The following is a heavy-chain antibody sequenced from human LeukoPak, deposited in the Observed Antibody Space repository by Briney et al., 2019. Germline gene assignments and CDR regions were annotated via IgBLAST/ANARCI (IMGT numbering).Heavy chain of an antibody. CDR3: ARRVKNRGGWSGYYFDY. D-gene: IGHD6-19*01. J-gene: IGHJ4*02. CDR1: GGSFSGYY. CDR2: IYYSGST. V-gene: IGHV4-34*01. Sequence: SETLSLTCAVYGGSFSGYYWGWIRQPPGKGLEWIGSIYYSGSTYYNPSLKSRITISVDTSKNQFSLKLSSVTAADTAVYYCARRVKNRGGWSGYYFDYWGQGTLVTVSS.